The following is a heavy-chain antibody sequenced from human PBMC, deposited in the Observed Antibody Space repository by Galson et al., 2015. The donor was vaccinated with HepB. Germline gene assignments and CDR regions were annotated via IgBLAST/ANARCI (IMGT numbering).Heavy chain of an antibody. Sequence: CAISGDSVSSNTNSAAWSWIRQSPSRGLEWLGRTYYRSKWYNDYAVSVKSRITINPDTSKNQFSLQLNSVTPEDTAEYYCARDSFSRAVAGTGAFDIWGQGTMVTVSS. CDR1: GDSVSSNTNSAA. CDR3: ARDSFSRAVAGTGAFDI. V-gene: IGHV6-1*01. D-gene: IGHD6-19*01. J-gene: IGHJ3*02. CDR2: TYYRSKWYN.